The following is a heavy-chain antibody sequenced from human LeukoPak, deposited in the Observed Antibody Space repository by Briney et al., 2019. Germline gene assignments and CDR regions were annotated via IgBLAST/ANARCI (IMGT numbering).Heavy chain of an antibody. Sequence: QPGRSLRLSCAASGFTFSSYGMHWVRQAPGKGLEWVAVISYDGSNKYYADSVKGRFTISRDNSKNTLYLQMNSLRAEDTAVYYCARMSYGGQFDYWGQGTLVTVSS. V-gene: IGHV3-30*03. CDR1: GFTFSSYG. CDR2: ISYDGSNK. J-gene: IGHJ4*02. D-gene: IGHD4-23*01. CDR3: ARMSYGGQFDY.